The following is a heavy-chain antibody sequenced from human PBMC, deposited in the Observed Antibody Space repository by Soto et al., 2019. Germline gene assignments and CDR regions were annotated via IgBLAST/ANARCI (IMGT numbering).Heavy chain of an antibody. V-gene: IGHV4-59*01. D-gene: IGHD3-16*01. CDR1: GGSISNYY. CDR3: ARGAEGGSSVSWFDP. J-gene: IGHJ5*02. CDR2: IYSSGTT. Sequence: SETLSLTCTVSGGSISNYYWSWIRQPPGKGLEWIGYIYSSGTTNYNPSLKSRVTISVDTSKKQFSLKLTSVTAADTAVYYCARGAEGGSSVSWFDPWGQGTLVTVSS.